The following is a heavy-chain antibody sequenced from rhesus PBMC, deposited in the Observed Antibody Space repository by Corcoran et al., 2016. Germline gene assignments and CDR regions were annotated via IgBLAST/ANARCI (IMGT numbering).Heavy chain of an antibody. CDR2: IYGSGSST. D-gene: IGHD3-28*01. CDR3: ASYDSGYYEDAFDF. J-gene: IGHJ3*01. V-gene: IGHV4-169*02. CDR1: GGSISSSY. Sequence: QLQLQESGPGLVKPSETLSVTCAVSGGSISSSYWSWIRQAPGKGLAWIGYIYGSGSSTNYNPSLKSRVTLSVDTSKNQLSLKLSSVTAADTAVYYCASYDSGYYEDAFDFWGQGLRVTVSS.